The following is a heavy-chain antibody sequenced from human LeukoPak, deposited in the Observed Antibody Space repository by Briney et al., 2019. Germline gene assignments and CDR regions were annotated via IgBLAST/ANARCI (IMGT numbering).Heavy chain of an antibody. CDR2: ISSSGSTI. CDR1: GFTFSDYY. D-gene: IGHD2-15*01. CDR3: ARSGYCSGGSCNNYYYYYMDV. Sequence: GGSLRLSCAASGFTFSDYYMSWIRQAPGKGLEWVSYISSSGSTIYYADSVKGRFTVSRDNAKNSLYLQMNSLRAEDTAVYYCARSGYCSGGSCNNYYYYYMDVWGKGTTVTISS. J-gene: IGHJ6*03. V-gene: IGHV3-11*01.